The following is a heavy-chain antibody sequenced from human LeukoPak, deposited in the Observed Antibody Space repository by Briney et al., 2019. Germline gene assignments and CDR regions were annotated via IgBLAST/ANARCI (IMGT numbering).Heavy chain of an antibody. D-gene: IGHD4-17*01. V-gene: IGHV3-74*01. CDR2: IQSDGSTT. J-gene: IGHJ4*02. CDR3: AREAAVPNTVFDY. CDR1: GFTLGNYW. Sequence: GGSVRLSCAASGFTLGNYWMHWVRHAPGKGLVWVSRIQSDGSTTTYADSVKGRFTISRDNAKNTLYLQMNSLRAEDTAVYYCAREAAVPNTVFDYWGQGSLVTVSS.